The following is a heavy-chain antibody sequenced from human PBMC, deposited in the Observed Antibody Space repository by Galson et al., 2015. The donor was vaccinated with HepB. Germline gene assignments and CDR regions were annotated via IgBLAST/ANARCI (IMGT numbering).Heavy chain of an antibody. CDR2: TYYRSRWYN. V-gene: IGHV6-1*01. J-gene: IGHJ2*01. Sequence: CAISGDSVSSNSAAWNWIRQPPSRGLEWLGRTYYRSRWYNDYAVSVKSRININPDTSKNQFSLQLNSVTPEDTAVYYCARENWYFDLWGRGTLVTVSS. CDR3: ARENWYFDL. CDR1: GDSVSSNSAA.